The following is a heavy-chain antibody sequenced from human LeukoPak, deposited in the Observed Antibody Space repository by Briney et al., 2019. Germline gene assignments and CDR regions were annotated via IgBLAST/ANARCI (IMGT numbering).Heavy chain of an antibody. CDR1: GFTFSSYA. D-gene: IGHD2-15*01. V-gene: IGHV3-23*01. CDR3: AKRRVAGSLDP. J-gene: IGHJ5*02. Sequence: GGSLRLSCAASGFTFSSYAISWVRQAPGKGLEWVSAISGSGGSTYYEDSVKARFTLSRDNSKNTLYLQMNSLRAEDTAVYYCAKRRVAGSLDPWGQGTLVTVSS. CDR2: ISGSGGST.